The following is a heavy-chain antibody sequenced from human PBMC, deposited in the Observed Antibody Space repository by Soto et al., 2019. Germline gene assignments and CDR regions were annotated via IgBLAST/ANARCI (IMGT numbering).Heavy chain of an antibody. CDR1: GYTLTELS. J-gene: IGHJ4*01. V-gene: IGHV1-24*01. CDR3: GRAPGIAGAEPMPSFDC. CDR2: VDPEDGGT. Sequence: ASVKVSCKVSGYTLTELSMHWVRQAPGKGREWVGGVDPEDGGTIYAQKCEGRVTMTEDTSTDTAYVELSGLRSEDTAVYYCGRAPGIAGAEPMPSFDCWGDGNLVTASS. D-gene: IGHD6-19*01.